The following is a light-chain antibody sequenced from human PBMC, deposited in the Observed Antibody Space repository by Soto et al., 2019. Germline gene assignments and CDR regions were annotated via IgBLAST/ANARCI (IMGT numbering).Light chain of an antibody. J-gene: IGKJ1*01. CDR1: QSVSSN. Sequence: EIVVTQSPATLSVSPGERATLSCRASQSVSSNLAWYQQKPDQAPRLLIYGASTRATGIPARFSGSGSGTEFTLTISSLQSEDFAVYYCQQYNNWPPWTFGQGTKVDIK. CDR3: QQYNNWPPWT. CDR2: GAS. V-gene: IGKV3-15*01.